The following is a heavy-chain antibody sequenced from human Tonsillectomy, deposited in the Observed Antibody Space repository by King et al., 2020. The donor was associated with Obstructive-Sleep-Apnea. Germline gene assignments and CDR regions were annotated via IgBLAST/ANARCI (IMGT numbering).Heavy chain of an antibody. Sequence: QLVQSGAEVKKPGASVKVSCQASGYTFTSYAMHWVRQAPGQRLEWMGWINAGNGNTKYSQKVQGRVTITRDTSASTAYMELSSLRSEDTAVYYCARQGGYEGVEFDYWGQGTLVTVST. D-gene: IGHD5-12*01. CDR3: ARQGGYEGVEFDY. J-gene: IGHJ4*02. CDR1: GYTFTSYA. V-gene: IGHV1-3*01. CDR2: INAGNGNT.